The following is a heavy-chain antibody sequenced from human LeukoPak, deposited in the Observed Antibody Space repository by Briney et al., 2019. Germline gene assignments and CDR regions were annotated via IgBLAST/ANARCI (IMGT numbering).Heavy chain of an antibody. D-gene: IGHD2-2*01. J-gene: IGHJ4*02. CDR1: GFTFSRYW. CDR2: INSDGNST. CDR3: ARLSYPIDY. Sequence: GGSLRLSCAASGFTFSRYWMHWVREAPGKGLVWVSRINSDGNSTTYADSVRGRFTISRDNAKNTLYLQMNSLRAEDTAVYYCARLSYPIDYWGQGTLVTVSS. V-gene: IGHV3-74*01.